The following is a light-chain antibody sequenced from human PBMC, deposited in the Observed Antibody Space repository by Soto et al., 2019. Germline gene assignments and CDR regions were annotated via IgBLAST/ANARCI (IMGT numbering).Light chain of an antibody. CDR3: QTWDTDTRV. J-gene: IGLJ2*01. Sequence: QLVLTQSPSASDSLGASVKITCTLSSGHSIYTIAWHQQQPGKGPRFLMKVDSDGSHKRGGGIPDRFSGSSSGAERYLTISSLQSGDEADYYCQTWDTDTRVFGGGTKVTVL. CDR2: VDSDGSH. CDR1: SGHSIYT. V-gene: IGLV4-69*01.